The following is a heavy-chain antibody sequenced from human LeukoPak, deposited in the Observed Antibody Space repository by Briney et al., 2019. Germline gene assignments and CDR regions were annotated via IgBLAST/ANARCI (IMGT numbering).Heavy chain of an antibody. CDR3: AKEVGATYPTFDY. CDR1: GFTFRSYS. D-gene: IGHD1-26*01. J-gene: IGHJ4*02. Sequence: GGPLRLSCAASGFTFRSYSMNWVRQAPGKGLEWVSYISSGTTYYADAVRGRFAISRDNSKNTLYLQMNSLRAEDTAVYYCAKEVGATYPTFDYWGQGTLVTVSS. CDR2: ISSGTT. V-gene: IGHV3-48*01.